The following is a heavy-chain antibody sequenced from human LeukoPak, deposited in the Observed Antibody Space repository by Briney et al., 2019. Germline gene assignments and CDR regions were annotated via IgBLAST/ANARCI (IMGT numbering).Heavy chain of an antibody. J-gene: IGHJ4*02. CDR2: IIPIFGTA. Sequence: GASVKVSCKASGGTFSSYAISWVRQAPGQGLEWMGGIIPIFGTANYAQKFQGRVTITADESTSTAYMELSSLRSEDTAVYYCASNFEPYSSSWWNFDYWGQGTLVTVSS. D-gene: IGHD6-13*01. V-gene: IGHV1-69*13. CDR1: GGTFSSYA. CDR3: ASNFEPYSSSWWNFDY.